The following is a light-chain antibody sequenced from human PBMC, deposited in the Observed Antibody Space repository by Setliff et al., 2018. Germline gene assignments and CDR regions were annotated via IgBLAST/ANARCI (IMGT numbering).Light chain of an antibody. J-gene: IGLJ1*01. CDR1: SSDIGGYKY. V-gene: IGLV2-14*01. CDR2: EVI. CDR3: LSYTNSDTVV. Sequence: QSVLTQPASVSGSPGQSITISCTGTSSDIGGYKYVSWCQQHPGKAPKLMIYEVIKRPSGVSNRFSGSKSGNTASLTISGPQAEDEADYYCLSYTNSDTVVFGTGTKVTVL.